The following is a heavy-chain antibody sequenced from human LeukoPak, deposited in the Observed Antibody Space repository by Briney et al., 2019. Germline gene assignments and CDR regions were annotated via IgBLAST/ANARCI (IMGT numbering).Heavy chain of an antibody. CDR3: ARVHYDSSGYNFDY. Sequence: PSETLSLTCTVSGGSISSYYWSWIRQPPGKGLEWIGYIYYSGSTNYNPSLKSRVTISVDTSKNQFPLKLSSVTAADTAVYYCARVHYDSSGYNFDYWGQGTLVTVSS. CDR1: GGSISSYY. V-gene: IGHV4-59*01. D-gene: IGHD3-22*01. J-gene: IGHJ4*02. CDR2: IYYSGST.